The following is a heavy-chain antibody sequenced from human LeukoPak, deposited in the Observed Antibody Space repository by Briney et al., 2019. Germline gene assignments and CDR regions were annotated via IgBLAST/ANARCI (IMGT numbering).Heavy chain of an antibody. J-gene: IGHJ6*02. Sequence: GGSLRLSCAASGFTLSSYEMNWVRQAPGKGLEWVSYISSSASTIYSADSVKGRFTISRDNSKNTPFLQMNSLRGEDTAVYYCAKDRGYDFSYGMDVWGQGTTVIVSS. D-gene: IGHD3-3*01. CDR3: AKDRGYDFSYGMDV. CDR2: ISSSASTI. CDR1: GFTLSSYE. V-gene: IGHV3-48*03.